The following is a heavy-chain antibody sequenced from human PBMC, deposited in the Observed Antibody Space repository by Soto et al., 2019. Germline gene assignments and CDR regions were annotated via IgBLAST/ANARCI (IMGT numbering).Heavy chain of an antibody. CDR2: IYTSGST. CDR3: ARANYDSSGYYLDGMDV. CDR1: GGSISSYY. V-gene: IGHV4-4*07. J-gene: IGHJ6*02. Sequence: SETLSLTCTVSGGSISSYYWSWIRQPAGKGLEWIGRIYTSGSTNYNPSLKSRATMSVDTSKNQFSLKLSSVTAADTAVYYCARANYDSSGYYLDGMDVWGQGTTVTVSS. D-gene: IGHD3-22*01.